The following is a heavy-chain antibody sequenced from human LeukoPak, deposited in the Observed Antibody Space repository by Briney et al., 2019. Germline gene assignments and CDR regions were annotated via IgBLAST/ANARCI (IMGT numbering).Heavy chain of an antibody. D-gene: IGHD6-13*01. CDR3: ARAEAAAAFRRSYYYYYYMDV. CDR2: ISSSSSYI. J-gene: IGHJ6*03. Sequence: PGGSLRLSCAASGFSFSSSGMHWVRQAPGKGLEWVSSISSSSSYIYYADSVKGRFTISRDNAKNSLYLQMNSLRAEDTAVYYCARAEAAAAFRRSYYYYYYMDVWGKGTTVTVSS. CDR1: GFSFSSSG. V-gene: IGHV3-21*01.